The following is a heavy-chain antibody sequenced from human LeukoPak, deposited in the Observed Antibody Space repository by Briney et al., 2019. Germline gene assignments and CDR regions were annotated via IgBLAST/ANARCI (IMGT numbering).Heavy chain of an antibody. Sequence: ASVKVSCKASGYTFTSYGISWVRQAPGQGLEWMGWISAYNGNTNYAQKLQGRVTMTTDTSTSTAYMELRSLRSDDTAVYYCARAPNYDFWSGSDYWGQGTLVTVSS. V-gene: IGHV1-18*01. CDR1: GYTFTSYG. J-gene: IGHJ4*02. CDR3: ARAPNYDFWSGSDY. D-gene: IGHD3-3*01. CDR2: ISAYNGNT.